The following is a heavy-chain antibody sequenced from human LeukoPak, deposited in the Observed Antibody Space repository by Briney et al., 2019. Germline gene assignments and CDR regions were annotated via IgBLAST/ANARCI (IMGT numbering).Heavy chain of an antibody. CDR1: GGSTSSYY. D-gene: IGHD3-10*01. V-gene: IGHV4-59*08. J-gene: IGHJ4*02. CDR2: IYYSGST. Sequence: SETLSLTCTVSGGSTSSYYWSWIRQPPGKGLEWIGYIYYSGSTNYNPSLKSRLTISIDTSKNQFSLKLSSVTAADTAVYYCARSRELGSGSYDSYYFDYWGQGTLVTVSS. CDR3: ARSRELGSGSYDSYYFDY.